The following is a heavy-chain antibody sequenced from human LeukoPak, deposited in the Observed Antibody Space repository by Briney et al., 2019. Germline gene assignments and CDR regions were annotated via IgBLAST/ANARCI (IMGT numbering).Heavy chain of an antibody. Sequence: ASVKVSCKASGYTFTSYGISWVRQAPGQGLEWMGWISAYNGNTNYAQKLQGRVTMTTDTSTSTAYMELRSLRSDDTAVYYCARGFIAAAGTGYYYYMDVWGKGTTVTVPS. CDR2: ISAYNGNT. J-gene: IGHJ6*03. CDR1: GYTFTSYG. D-gene: IGHD6-13*01. CDR3: ARGFIAAAGTGYYYYMDV. V-gene: IGHV1-18*01.